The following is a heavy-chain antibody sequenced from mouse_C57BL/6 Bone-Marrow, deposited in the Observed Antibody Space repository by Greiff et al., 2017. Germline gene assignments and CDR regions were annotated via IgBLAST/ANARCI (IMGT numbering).Heavy chain of an antibody. CDR2: IYPGSGNT. CDR3: ARSKVYDYDRGYAMDY. J-gene: IGHJ4*01. D-gene: IGHD2-4*01. CDR1: GYTFTDYY. V-gene: IGHV1-76*01. Sequence: QVQLKESGAELVRPGASVKLSCKASGYTFTDYYINWVKQRPGQGLEWIARIYPGSGNTYYNEKFKGKATLTAEKSSSTAYMQLSSLTSEDSAVYFCARSKVYDYDRGYAMDYWGQGTSVTVAS.